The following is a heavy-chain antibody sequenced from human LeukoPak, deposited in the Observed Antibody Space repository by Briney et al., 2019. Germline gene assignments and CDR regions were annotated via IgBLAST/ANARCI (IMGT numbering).Heavy chain of an antibody. V-gene: IGHV3-23*01. Sequence: GGSLRLSCVVSGFTFSTYSMKWVRQAPGKGLEWVSAISGGGDSTFYADSVKGRFTISRDNSKNTLYLQMSSLRAEDTAIYYCAKEEYSTRYYYYGMDVWGQGTTVTVSS. CDR1: GFTFSTYS. CDR2: ISGGGDST. D-gene: IGHD2-2*01. CDR3: AKEEYSTRYYYYGMDV. J-gene: IGHJ6*02.